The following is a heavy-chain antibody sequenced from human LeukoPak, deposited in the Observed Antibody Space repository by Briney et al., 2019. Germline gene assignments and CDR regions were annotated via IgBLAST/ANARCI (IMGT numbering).Heavy chain of an antibody. Sequence: PGGSLRLSCAASGFTFSSYSMSWVRQAPGKGLEWVSSISSSSSYIYFADSVKGRFTISRDNAKNSLYLQMNSLRAEDTAVYYCARRGARGYCSSTSCYRGDYYYYYMDVWGKGTTVTVSS. J-gene: IGHJ6*03. CDR3: ARRGARGYCSSTSCYRGDYYYYYMDV. CDR1: GFTFSSYS. CDR2: ISSSSSYI. V-gene: IGHV3-21*01. D-gene: IGHD2-2*02.